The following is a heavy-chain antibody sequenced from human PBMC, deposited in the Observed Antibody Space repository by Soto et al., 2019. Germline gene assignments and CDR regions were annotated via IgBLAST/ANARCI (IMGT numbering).Heavy chain of an antibody. J-gene: IGHJ3*01. Sequence: EEQLVESGGDLVQPGGSLRLSCTSSGFALDTYDMNWVRLAPGKDLEWISHIATGGDRIYYSDSVKGRFTISRDDARNSIYLQMTALRNDDTALYYCAGDHVLMFASYDALNVWGQWTLVTVSS. D-gene: IGHD2-21*01. CDR1: GFALDTYD. CDR3: AGDHVLMFASYDALNV. V-gene: IGHV3-48*03. CDR2: IATGGDRI.